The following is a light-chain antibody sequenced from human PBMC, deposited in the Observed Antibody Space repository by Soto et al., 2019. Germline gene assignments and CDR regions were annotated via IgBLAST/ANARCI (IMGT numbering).Light chain of an antibody. Sequence: QSVLTQSSSASASLGSSVKLTCTLSSGHSSYIIAWHQQQPGKAPRYLMKLECSGSYNKGSGVPDRFSGSSPGADRYLTISNLQSEDEADYYCETWDSNPWVFGGGTKLTVL. CDR2: LECSGSY. CDR3: ETWDSNPWV. CDR1: SGHSSYI. V-gene: IGLV4-60*03. J-gene: IGLJ3*02.